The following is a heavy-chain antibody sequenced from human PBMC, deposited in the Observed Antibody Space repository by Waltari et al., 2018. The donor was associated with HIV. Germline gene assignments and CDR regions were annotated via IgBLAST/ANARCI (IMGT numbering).Heavy chain of an antibody. V-gene: IGHV4-34*01. CDR2: INHSGST. D-gene: IGHD2-2*01. Sequence: QVQLQQWGAGLLKPSETLSLTCAVYGGSFSGYYWSWIRQPPGKGLEWIGEINHSGSTNYNPSLKSRVTISVDTSKNQFSLKLSSVTAADTAVYYCARGLVVVPAANNWFDPWGQGTLVTVSS. J-gene: IGHJ5*02. CDR1: GGSFSGYY. CDR3: ARGLVVVPAANNWFDP.